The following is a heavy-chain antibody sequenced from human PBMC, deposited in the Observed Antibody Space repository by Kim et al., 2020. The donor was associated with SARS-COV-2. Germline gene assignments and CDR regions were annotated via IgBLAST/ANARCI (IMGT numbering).Heavy chain of an antibody. Sequence: SETLSLTCTVSGGSIDGYWWTWIRQPAGKGMEYIGRVYSSGLSDYNPSLRSRLSMSADTSENQLSLKLTSVTAADTAVYYCARVTGFKDNDRWYLSLDP. V-gene: IGHV4-4*07. CDR2: VYSSGLS. CDR1: GGSIDGYW. CDR3: ARVTGFKDNDRWYLSLDP. J-gene: IGHJ5*02. D-gene: IGHD6-13*01.